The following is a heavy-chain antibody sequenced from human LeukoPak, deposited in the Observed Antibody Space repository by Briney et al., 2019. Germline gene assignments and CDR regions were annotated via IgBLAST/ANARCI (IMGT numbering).Heavy chain of an antibody. D-gene: IGHD5-24*01. Sequence: GSSVKVSCKASGYTSTSYYMHWVRQAPGQGLEWMGIINPSGDRSTYAQKFQGRVTMTRDTSTSTVYMELSSLRSDDTAVYYCARIPEMATIKGLAYWGQGTLVTVSS. J-gene: IGHJ4*02. CDR3: ARIPEMATIKGLAY. CDR2: INPSGDRS. CDR1: GYTSTSYY. V-gene: IGHV1-46*01.